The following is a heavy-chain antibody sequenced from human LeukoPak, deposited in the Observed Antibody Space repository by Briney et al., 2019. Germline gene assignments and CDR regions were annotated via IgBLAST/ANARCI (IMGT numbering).Heavy chain of an antibody. V-gene: IGHV3-74*01. CDR2: INPDGSTI. Sequence: PGGSLRLSCAASGFTFSNYWVHWVRQAPGKGLVWVSRINPDGSTINYADSVKGRFTISRDNAKNTLYLQMDSLRAEDTAVYFCARDGFGSGSHDYWGQGTLVTVSS. J-gene: IGHJ4*02. CDR1: GFTFSNYW. CDR3: ARDGFGSGSHDY. D-gene: IGHD3-10*01.